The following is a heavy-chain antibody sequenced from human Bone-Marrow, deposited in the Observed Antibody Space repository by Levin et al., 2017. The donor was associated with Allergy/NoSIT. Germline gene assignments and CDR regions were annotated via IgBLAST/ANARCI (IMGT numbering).Heavy chain of an antibody. D-gene: IGHD6-6*01. J-gene: IGHJ6*03. CDR3: ARVSRITARLLTDFYYYYYMDG. Sequence: GGSLRLSCAASGFNFSDYYMSWIRQAPGKGLEWISYISNGSDSINYADSVKGRLTISRDNAKNSLYLQVANLRAEDTAVYYCARVSRITARLLTDFYYYYYMDGWGKGTTVSVSS. V-gene: IGHV3-11*06. CDR2: ISNGSDSI. CDR1: GFNFSDYY.